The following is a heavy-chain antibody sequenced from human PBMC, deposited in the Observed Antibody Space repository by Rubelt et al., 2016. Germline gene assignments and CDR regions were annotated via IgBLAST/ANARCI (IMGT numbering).Heavy chain of an antibody. CDR3: ARGITMVRGVRNYYYYGMDV. Sequence: EVQLVESGGGLVQPGGSLRLSCAASGFTVSSNYMSWVRQAPGKGLEWVSVIYRRGSTYYEDSVKGRCTISRDNSKNTLYLQRSSLRAEDTAVYYCARGITMVRGVRNYYYYGMDVWGQGTTVTVSS. J-gene: IGHJ6*02. V-gene: IGHV3-66*01. CDR1: GFTVSSNY. CDR2: IYRRGST. D-gene: IGHD3-10*01.